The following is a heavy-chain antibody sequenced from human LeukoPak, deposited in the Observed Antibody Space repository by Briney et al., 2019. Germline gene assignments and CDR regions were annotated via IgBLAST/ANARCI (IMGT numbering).Heavy chain of an antibody. CDR3: ARAPSIVVVPAATTGMDWFDP. J-gene: IGHJ5*02. D-gene: IGHD2-2*01. CDR1: GFTFSDYY. Sequence: GGSLRLSCAASGFTFSDYYMSWIRQAPGKGLEWVSYISSSGSTIYYADSVKGRFTISRDNAKNPLYLQMNSLRAEDTAVYYCARAPSIVVVPAATTGMDWFDPWGQGTLVTVSS. V-gene: IGHV3-11*01. CDR2: ISSSGSTI.